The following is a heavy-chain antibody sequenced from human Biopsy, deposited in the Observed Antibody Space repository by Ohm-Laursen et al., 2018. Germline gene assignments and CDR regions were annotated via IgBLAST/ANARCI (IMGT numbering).Heavy chain of an antibody. J-gene: IGHJ4*02. CDR2: INCKTGAT. Sequence: ASVKVSCKAPSYTFTDYNIHWMRQAPGQGLEWLGYINCKTGATNYAQKFQGTVTMTRDTSISTAYLALGSLRSADTAIYYCARDPLNGHKHFDYWTQGSLFTVSS. V-gene: IGHV1-2*02. D-gene: IGHD2-8*01. CDR3: ARDPLNGHKHFDY. CDR1: SYTFTDYN.